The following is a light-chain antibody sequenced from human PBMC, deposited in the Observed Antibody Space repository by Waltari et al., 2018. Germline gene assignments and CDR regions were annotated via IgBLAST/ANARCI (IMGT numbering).Light chain of an antibody. CDR3: QQRDNWPSIT. J-gene: IGKJ5*01. V-gene: IGKV3-11*01. Sequence: EIVLTQSPATLSLSPGERATLSCRASQSVSSSLGWYQQKPGQAPRLLIYDVSNRATDIPARFSGRGSGTDFTLTISSLEPEDFAVYYCQQRDNWPSITFGQGTRLEIK. CDR1: QSVSSS. CDR2: DVS.